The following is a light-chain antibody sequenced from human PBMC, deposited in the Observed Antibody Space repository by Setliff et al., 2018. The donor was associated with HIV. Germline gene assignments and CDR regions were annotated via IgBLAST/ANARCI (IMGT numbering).Light chain of an antibody. CDR3: SSYSSSSNPV. Sequence: QSALTQPASVSASPGQSITISCTGTSSDIGGFSFVSWYQQHPGKAPKLIIYDVNTRPSGISDRFSGSKSGNEASLTISGLQAEDEAHYYCSSYSSSSNPVFGGGTKVTVL. J-gene: IGLJ2*01. V-gene: IGLV2-14*03. CDR1: SSDIGGFSF. CDR2: DVN.